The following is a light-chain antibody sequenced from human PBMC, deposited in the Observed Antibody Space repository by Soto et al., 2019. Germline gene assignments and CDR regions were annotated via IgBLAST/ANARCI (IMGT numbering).Light chain of an antibody. Sequence: EIVLTQSPGTLSLSPGERATLSCRASQSVSSSYLAWYQQKPGQAPRLLIYGASSRATGIPDRFSGSGSGTDFTFTFSRLELEDFAVYYCQQYGSSPPMTFGQGTKVDIK. J-gene: IGKJ1*01. CDR3: QQYGSSPPMT. V-gene: IGKV3-20*01. CDR2: GAS. CDR1: QSVSSSY.